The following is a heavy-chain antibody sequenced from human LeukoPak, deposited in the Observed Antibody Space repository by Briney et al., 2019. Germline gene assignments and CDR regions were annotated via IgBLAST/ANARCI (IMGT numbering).Heavy chain of an antibody. CDR1: GGSISSYY. D-gene: IGHD1-14*01. CDR3: ARDPLTNPGLYYFDY. Sequence: PSETLSLTCTVSGGSISSYYWSWIRQPPGKGLEWIWYIDYSGYTNYNPSLKSRVTISVDTSKNQFSLKLNSVTAADTAVYYCARDPLTNPGLYYFDYWGQGTLVTVSS. CDR2: IDYSGYT. J-gene: IGHJ4*02. V-gene: IGHV4-59*12.